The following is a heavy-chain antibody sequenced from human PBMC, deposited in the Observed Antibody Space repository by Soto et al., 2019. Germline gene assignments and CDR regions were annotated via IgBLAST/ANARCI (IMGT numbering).Heavy chain of an antibody. CDR3: AKGPFDSSGSFDY. D-gene: IGHD6-19*01. Sequence: GGSLRLSCAASGFTFSSYAMSWVRQTPGKGLEWVSAISGSGGSTYYADSVKGRFTISRDNSKNTLYLQMNSLRAEDTAVYYCAKGPFDSSGSFDYWGQGTLVTVSS. CDR2: ISGSGGST. J-gene: IGHJ4*02. CDR1: GFTFSSYA. V-gene: IGHV3-23*01.